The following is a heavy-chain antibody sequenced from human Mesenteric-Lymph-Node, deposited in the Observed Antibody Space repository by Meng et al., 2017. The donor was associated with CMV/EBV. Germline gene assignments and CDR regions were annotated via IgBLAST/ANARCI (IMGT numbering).Heavy chain of an antibody. V-gene: IGHV3-30*02. J-gene: IGHJ6*02. CDR2: IRSDGSEQ. CDR1: GFTFPTYA. CDR3: AKDRGGTWGYGKDV. Sequence: GGSLRLSCAASGFTFPTYAMNWVRQAPGKGLEWVASIRSDGSEQDYGDSVRGRFTISRDNSKNTVSVQMNSLRPEDSAVYYCAKDRGGTWGYGKDVWGQGTTVTVSS. D-gene: IGHD3-10*01.